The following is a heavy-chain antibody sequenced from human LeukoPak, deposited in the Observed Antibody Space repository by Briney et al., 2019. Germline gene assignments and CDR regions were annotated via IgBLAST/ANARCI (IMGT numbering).Heavy chain of an antibody. CDR1: GGSISSYY. CDR2: IYYSGST. CDR3: ARGAAPSDY. J-gene: IGHJ4*02. D-gene: IGHD6-6*01. Sequence: SETLSLTCTVSGGSISSYYWSWIRQPPGKGLEWIGYIYYSGSTNYNPSLKSRVTISVDTSKNQFSLRLSSVTAADTAVYYCARGAAPSDYWGQGTLVTVSS. V-gene: IGHV4-59*01.